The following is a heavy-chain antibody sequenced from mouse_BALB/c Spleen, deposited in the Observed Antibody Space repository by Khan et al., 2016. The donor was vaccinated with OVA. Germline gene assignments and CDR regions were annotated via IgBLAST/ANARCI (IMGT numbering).Heavy chain of an antibody. J-gene: IGHJ2*01. CDR1: GFTFNSYG. D-gene: IGHD1-1*01. Sequence: EVQLVESGGGLVKPGGSRKLSCAASGFTFNSYGMHWVRQAPEKGLEWVAYISGDSNNVYYTDTVKGRFTISRDNPKNTLFLQMTSLRSEDTAMYYCATSYFYGYYFDYWGPGTTLTVS. V-gene: IGHV5-17*02. CDR2: ISGDSNNV. CDR3: ATSYFYGYYFDY.